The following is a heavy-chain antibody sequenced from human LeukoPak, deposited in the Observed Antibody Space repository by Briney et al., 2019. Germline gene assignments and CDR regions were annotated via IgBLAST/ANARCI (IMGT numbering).Heavy chain of an antibody. CDR2: IRNSGSI. J-gene: IGHJ1*01. CDR3: ARGRGIAAAGKPTGYFQH. V-gene: IGHV4-34*01. D-gene: IGHD6-13*01. Sequence: SGTLSLTCAVYGGSFSGYYWSWIRQPPGKGLEWIGEIRNSGSINYYPSLKSRVSISVDTSKNQFSLKLSSVTAADTAVYYCARGRGIAAAGKPTGYFQHWGQGTLVTVSS. CDR1: GGSFSGYY.